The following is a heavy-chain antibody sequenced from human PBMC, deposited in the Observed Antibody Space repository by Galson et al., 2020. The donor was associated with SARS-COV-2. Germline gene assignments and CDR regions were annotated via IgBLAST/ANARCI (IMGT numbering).Heavy chain of an antibody. CDR1: GYTFTRSD. CDR2: MHPNSGNT. J-gene: IGHJ5*02. D-gene: IGHD3-10*01. V-gene: IGHV1-8*01. CDR3: ARSFIMVRGVIIGGPRWWFDP. Sequence: ASVKVSCKASGYTFTRSDINWVRQATGQGLEWMGWMHPNSGNTGYAQKFQGRVTMTRNTSISTAYMELSSLRSEDTAVYYCARSFIMVRGVIIGGPRWWFDPWGQGTLVTVSS.